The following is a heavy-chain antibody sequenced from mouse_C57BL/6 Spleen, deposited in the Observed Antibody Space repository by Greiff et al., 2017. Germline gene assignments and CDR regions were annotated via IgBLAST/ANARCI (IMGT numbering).Heavy chain of an antibody. D-gene: IGHD2-2*01. CDR2: IRNKANGYTT. CDR3: ARYGYDEGYYFDY. Sequence: EVKVVESGGGLVQPGGSLSLSCAASGFTFTDYYMSWVRQPPGKALEWLGFIRNKANGYTTEYSASVKGRFTISRDNSQSILYLQMNALRAEDSATYYCARYGYDEGYYFDYWGQGTTLTVSS. V-gene: IGHV7-3*01. CDR1: GFTFTDYY. J-gene: IGHJ2*01.